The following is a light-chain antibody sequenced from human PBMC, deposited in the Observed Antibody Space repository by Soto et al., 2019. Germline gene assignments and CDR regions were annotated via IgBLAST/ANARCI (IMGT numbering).Light chain of an antibody. CDR3: SSYTTSSTYV. CDR2: DVS. CDR1: SSDVGSYNR. Sequence: QSALTQPPSVSGSPCQSVAISCTGTSSDVGSYNRVSWYQQPPGTAPKLMIYDVSNRPSGVPDRFSGSKSGNTASLTISGLQAEDEADYYCSSYTTSSTYVFGTGTKVTVL. J-gene: IGLJ1*01. V-gene: IGLV2-18*02.